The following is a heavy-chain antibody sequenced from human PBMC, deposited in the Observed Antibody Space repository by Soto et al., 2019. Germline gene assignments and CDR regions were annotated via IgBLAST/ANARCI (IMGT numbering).Heavy chain of an antibody. CDR2: IYYSGST. D-gene: IGHD7-27*01. J-gene: IGHJ5*02. V-gene: IGHV4-30-4*01. Sequence: SVPLSLTCTVSVGSISSGDYYWSWIRKPPGKGLEWIGYIYYSGSTYYNPSLKSRVTISVDTSKNQFSLKLSSVTAADTALYYCARVNRELTGDVVWFDPWGQGTLVTVSS. CDR1: VGSISSGDYY. CDR3: ARVNRELTGDVVWFDP.